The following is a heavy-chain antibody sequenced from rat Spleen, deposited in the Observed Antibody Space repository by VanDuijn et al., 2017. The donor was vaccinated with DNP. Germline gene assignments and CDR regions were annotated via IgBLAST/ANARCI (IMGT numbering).Heavy chain of an antibody. CDR1: GYSITSNY. D-gene: IGHD1-2*01. CDR2: ISYSGST. Sequence: EVQFQESGPGLVKSSQSLSLTCSVTGYSITSNYWGWIRKFPGNKMEWMAYISYSGSTGYNPSLKSRISITRDTSKNQFFLQLNSVTTEDTATYYCARSRGDYSSYIPFDYWGQGVMVTVSS. V-gene: IGHV3-1*01. CDR3: ARSRGDYSSYIPFDY. J-gene: IGHJ2*01.